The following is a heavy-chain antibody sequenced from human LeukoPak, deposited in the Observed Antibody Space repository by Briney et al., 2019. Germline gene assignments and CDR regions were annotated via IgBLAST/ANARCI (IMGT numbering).Heavy chain of an antibody. J-gene: IGHJ5*02. CDR3: ARVIRAAAGTDLVSWFDP. D-gene: IGHD6-13*01. CDR1: GFTVSSNY. V-gene: IGHV3-53*01. Sequence: GGSLRLSCAASGFTVSSNYMSWVRQAPAKGLAWVSVIYSGGSTYYADSVKGRFTISRDNSKNTLYLQMNSLRAEDTAVYCCARVIRAAAGTDLVSWFDPWGQGTLVTVSS. CDR2: IYSGGST.